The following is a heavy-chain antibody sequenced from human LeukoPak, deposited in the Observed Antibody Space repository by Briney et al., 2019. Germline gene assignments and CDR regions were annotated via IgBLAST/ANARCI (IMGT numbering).Heavy chain of an antibody. V-gene: IGHV1-2*02. CDR1: GYTFTSYY. J-gene: IGHJ4*02. D-gene: IGHD6-19*01. Sequence: ASVKVSCKASGYTFTSYYMHWVRQAPGQGLEWMEWINPNSGGTNYAQKFQGRVTMTRDTSISTAYMELSRLRSDDTAVYYCARGHIAVGNLGYWGQGTLVTVSS. CDR3: ARGHIAVGNLGY. CDR2: INPNSGGT.